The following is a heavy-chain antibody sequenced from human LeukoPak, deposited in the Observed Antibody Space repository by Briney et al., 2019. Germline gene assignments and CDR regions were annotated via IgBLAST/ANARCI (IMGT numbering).Heavy chain of an antibody. CDR3: ARSELAAAGTRGAFDI. D-gene: IGHD6-13*01. CDR2: IGTAGDT. V-gene: IGHV3-13*01. J-gene: IGHJ3*02. CDR1: GFTFSSYD. Sequence: GGSLRLSCAASGFTFSSYDMHWVRQATGKGLEWVSAIGTAGDTYYPGSVKGRFTISRENAKNSLYLQMNGLRAGDTAVYYCARSELAAAGTRGAFDIWGQGTMVTVSS.